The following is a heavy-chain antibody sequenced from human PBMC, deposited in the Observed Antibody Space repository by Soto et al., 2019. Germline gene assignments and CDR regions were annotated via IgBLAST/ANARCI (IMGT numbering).Heavy chain of an antibody. CDR3: AHSLLWFGELPPGYFDY. Sequence: QITLKESGPTLVKPTQTLTLTCTFSGFSLSSSGVGVGWIRQPPGKALEWLAVIYWDDDERYSPSLKNRLTINKDTSKNQVVLTMTNMDPVDTATYYCAHSLLWFGELPPGYFDYWGQGTLVTVSS. CDR1: GFSLSSSGVG. V-gene: IGHV2-5*02. J-gene: IGHJ4*02. D-gene: IGHD3-10*01. CDR2: IYWDDDE.